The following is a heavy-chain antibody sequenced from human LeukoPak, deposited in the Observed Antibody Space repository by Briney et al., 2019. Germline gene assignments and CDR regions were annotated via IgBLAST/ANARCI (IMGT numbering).Heavy chain of an antibody. J-gene: IGHJ3*02. V-gene: IGHV5-51*01. CDR3: ARGKWDLFSAFDI. CDR2: IYPGDSDT. CDR1: GYRFTSYW. Sequence: GESLKISFKGSGYRFTSYWIGWVRQMPGKGLEWMGIIYPGDSDTRYSPSFQGQVTISADKSISTAYLQWSSLTASDTAMYYCARGKWDLFSAFDISGQGTMVIASS. D-gene: IGHD1-26*01.